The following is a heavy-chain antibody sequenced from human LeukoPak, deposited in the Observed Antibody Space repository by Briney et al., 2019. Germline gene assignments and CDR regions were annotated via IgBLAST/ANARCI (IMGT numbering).Heavy chain of an antibody. Sequence: GGSLGLSCAASGFTFSSYAMSWVRQAPGKGLEWVSAISGSGGSTYYADSVKGRFTISRDNSKNTLYLQMNSLRAEDTAVYYCAKGGVGVGYYKAWGQGTLVTVSS. D-gene: IGHD3-22*01. J-gene: IGHJ5*02. CDR1: GFTFSSYA. V-gene: IGHV3-23*01. CDR3: AKGGVGVGYYKA. CDR2: ISGSGGST.